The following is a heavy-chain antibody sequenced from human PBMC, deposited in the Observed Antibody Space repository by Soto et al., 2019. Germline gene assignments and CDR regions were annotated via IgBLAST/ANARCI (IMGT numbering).Heavy chain of an antibody. CDR2: IKSKTDGGTT. D-gene: IGHD3-3*01. J-gene: IGHJ6*02. V-gene: IGHV3-15*07. CDR3: TTLSITIFGVVLMDV. CDR1: GFNFSNAW. Sequence: GGSLRLSCAASGFNFSNAWMNWVRQATGKGLEWVGRIKSKTDGGTTDYAAPVKGRFTISRDDSKNTLYLQMNSLKTEDTAVYYCTTLSITIFGVVLMDVWGQGTTVTVSS.